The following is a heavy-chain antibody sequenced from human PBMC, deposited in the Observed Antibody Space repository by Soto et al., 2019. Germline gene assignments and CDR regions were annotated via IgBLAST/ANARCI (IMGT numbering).Heavy chain of an antibody. D-gene: IGHD4-17*01. Sequence: EVQLLESGGGLVQPGGSPRLSCAASGFTFSSYAMSWVRQAPGKGLEWVAAFSGSGGSTYYADSVKGRFTISRDNSKNTLYLQMNSLRAEDTAVYYCAKHSTVTDGSIDYWGQGTLVTVSS. CDR1: GFTFSSYA. CDR3: AKHSTVTDGSIDY. CDR2: FSGSGGST. V-gene: IGHV3-23*01. J-gene: IGHJ4*02.